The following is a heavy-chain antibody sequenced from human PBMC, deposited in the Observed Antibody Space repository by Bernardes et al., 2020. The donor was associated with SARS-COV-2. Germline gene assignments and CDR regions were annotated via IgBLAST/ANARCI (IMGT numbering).Heavy chain of an antibody. CDR1: GFTFTNAW. J-gene: IGHJ4*02. CDR3: ATYRGYKYDYPGGEI. D-gene: IGHD5-18*01. V-gene: IGHV3-15*01. Sequence: GGSLRLSCAASGFTFTNAWMHWVRQAPGKGLEWVGRIKSKTDGETAHYGAPVKGRFTISRDDSQNTLYLQMNSLKTEDTAVYYCATYRGYKYDYPGGEIWGQGTLVTVSS. CDR2: IKSKTDGETA.